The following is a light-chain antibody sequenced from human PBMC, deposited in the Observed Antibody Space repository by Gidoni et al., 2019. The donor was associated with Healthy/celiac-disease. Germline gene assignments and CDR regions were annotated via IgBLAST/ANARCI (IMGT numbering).Light chain of an antibody. Sequence: DIVMTNSPDSLAVSLGERATINCKSSQSVLYSSNNKNYLAWYQQKPGQPPKLLIYWASTRESGVPDRFSGSGSGTDFTLTISSLQAEDVAVYYCQQYYSTPLTFGGGTKVEIK. V-gene: IGKV4-1*01. CDR3: QQYYSTPLT. CDR2: WAS. J-gene: IGKJ4*01. CDR1: QSVLYSSNNKNY.